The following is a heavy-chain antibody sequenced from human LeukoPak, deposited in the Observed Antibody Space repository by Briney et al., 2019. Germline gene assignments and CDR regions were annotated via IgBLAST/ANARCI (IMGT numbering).Heavy chain of an antibody. J-gene: IGHJ5*02. CDR1: GGSISSGGYS. Sequence: SETLSLTCAVSGGSISSGGYSWSWIRQPPGKGLEWIGYIYHSGSTYYNPSLKSRVTISVDTSKNQFSLRLSSVTAADTAVYYCARPMSSSNWFDPWGQGTLVTVSS. CDR2: IYHSGST. CDR3: ARPMSSSNWFDP. D-gene: IGHD6-6*01. V-gene: IGHV4-30-2*01.